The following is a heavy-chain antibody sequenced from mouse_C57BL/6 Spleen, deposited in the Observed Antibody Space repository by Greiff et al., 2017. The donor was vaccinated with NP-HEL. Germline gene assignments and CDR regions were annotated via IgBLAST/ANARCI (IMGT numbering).Heavy chain of an antibody. D-gene: IGHD1-1*02. J-gene: IGHJ1*03. CDR3: ASSEDGGCWDFGD. Sequence: QVQLQQPGAELVKPGASVKLSCKASGYAFTSSWMHWVKQRPGQGLEWIGLIHPGAGCTNYNEKFKGKATLTVDKSSSTAYMQLSSLTSEDSAVYFCASSEDGGCWDFGDWGTGTTVTVS. V-gene: IGHV1-64*01. CDR2: IHPGAGCT. CDR1: GYAFTSSW.